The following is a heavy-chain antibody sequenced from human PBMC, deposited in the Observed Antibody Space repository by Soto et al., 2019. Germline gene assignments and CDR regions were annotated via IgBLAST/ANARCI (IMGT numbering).Heavy chain of an antibody. V-gene: IGHV3-30-3*01. Sequence: GGSLRLSCAASGFTFSSYAMHWVRQAPGKGLEWVAVISYDGSNKYYADSVKGRFTISRDNSKNTLYLQMNSLRAEDTAVYYCARDHTEDSGDYYYYGMDVWGQGTTVTVSS. D-gene: IGHD2-2*02. J-gene: IGHJ6*02. CDR2: ISYDGSNK. CDR1: GFTFSSYA. CDR3: ARDHTEDSGDYYYYGMDV.